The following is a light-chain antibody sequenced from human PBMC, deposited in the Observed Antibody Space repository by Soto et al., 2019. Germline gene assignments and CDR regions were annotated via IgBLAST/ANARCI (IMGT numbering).Light chain of an antibody. CDR1: QSISSW. V-gene: IGKV1-5*01. CDR3: QQYNSYWT. Sequence: DIQMTQSPSTLSASVGDRVTITCRASQSISSWLAWYQQKPGKAPKLLIYDASSLERGVPSRFSGSGAATVFTLAISILQPYDFATYYCQQYNSYWTFGQGTKVEIK. J-gene: IGKJ1*01. CDR2: DAS.